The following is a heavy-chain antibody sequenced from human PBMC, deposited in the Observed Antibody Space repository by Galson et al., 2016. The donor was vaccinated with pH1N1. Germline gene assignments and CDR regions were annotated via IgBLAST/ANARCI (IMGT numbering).Heavy chain of an antibody. Sequence: SLRLSCAASGFTFDDYAMHRVRQAPGKGLEWVSGISWNSGSIGYADSVKGRFTISRDNAKNSLYQQMNSLRAEDTALYYCAKVTGYLYGYVDYWGQGTQVTVSS. CDR3: AKVTGYLYGYVDY. D-gene: IGHD5-18*01. V-gene: IGHV3-9*01. CDR2: ISWNSGSI. J-gene: IGHJ4*02. CDR1: GFTFDDYA.